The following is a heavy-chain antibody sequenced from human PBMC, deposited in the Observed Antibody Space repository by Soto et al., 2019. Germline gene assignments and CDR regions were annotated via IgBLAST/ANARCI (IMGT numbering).Heavy chain of an antibody. D-gene: IGHD6-19*01. Sequence: SETLSLTCTVSGASMNYYHWGWIRQPPGKGLEWIGYIYYTGSTNYNPSLKSRVTMSVDTSKNQFFLTLNSVTAADTAVYYCARGFAIGWYTYYFDYWGQGPLVTVSS. J-gene: IGHJ4*02. CDR2: IYYTGST. CDR1: GASMNYYH. CDR3: ARGFAIGWYTYYFDY. V-gene: IGHV4-59*08.